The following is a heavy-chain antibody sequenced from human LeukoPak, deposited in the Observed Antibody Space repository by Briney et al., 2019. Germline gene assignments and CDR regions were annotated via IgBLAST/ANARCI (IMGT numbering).Heavy chain of an antibody. D-gene: IGHD3-16*01. V-gene: IGHV3-74*01. CDR3: ARDSLGGDY. CDR1: GFTFNNYW. Sequence: GESLRLSCATSGFTFNNYWMSWLRQAPGKGLVWVSRIKNDGSIATYADSVKGRFTISRDNSKNTLYLQMNSLRAEDTAAYYCARDSLGGDYWGQGTLVTVSS. J-gene: IGHJ4*02. CDR2: IKNDGSIA.